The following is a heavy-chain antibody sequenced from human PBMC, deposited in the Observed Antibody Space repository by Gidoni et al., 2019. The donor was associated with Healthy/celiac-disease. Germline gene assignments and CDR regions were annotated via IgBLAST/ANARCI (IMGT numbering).Heavy chain of an antibody. CDR2: ISAYNGNT. J-gene: IGHJ6*02. D-gene: IGHD2-2*01. CDR3: ARASVGYCSSTSCLSYGMDV. CDR1: GYTVTSYG. V-gene: IGHV1-18*01. Sequence: QVQLVQSGAEVKKPGASVKVSCKASGYTVTSYGIRWLRRAPGQGLEWMGWISAYNGNTNYAQKLQGRVTMTTDTSTSTAYMELRSLRSDDTAVYYCARASVGYCSSTSCLSYGMDVWGQGTTVTVSS.